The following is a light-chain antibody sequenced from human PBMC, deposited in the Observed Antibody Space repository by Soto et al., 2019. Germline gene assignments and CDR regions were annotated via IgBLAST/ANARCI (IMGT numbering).Light chain of an antibody. CDR3: QQYSNWPT. CDR2: GAS. Sequence: EIVLTQSPATLSVSPGESATLSCRASQSVSRNLAWYQQKPGQAPRLLIYGASTRATGIAARFSGSGSGTEFTLTISSLQSEDSALYYCQQYSNWPTFGQGTLLEIK. V-gene: IGKV3-15*01. CDR1: QSVSRN. J-gene: IGKJ5*01.